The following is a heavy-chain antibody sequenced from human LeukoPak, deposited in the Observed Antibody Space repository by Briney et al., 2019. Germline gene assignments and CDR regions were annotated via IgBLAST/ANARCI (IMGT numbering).Heavy chain of an antibody. Sequence: GGSLRLSCAASGCTVSSNYMSWVRQAPGKGLEWVSVINSGGSTYYADSVKGRFTISRDNSKNTLYLQMNSLRAEDTAVYYCARERSYGSGPYPYASYGMDVWGQGTTVTVSS. J-gene: IGHJ6*02. CDR1: GCTVSSNY. CDR2: INSGGST. V-gene: IGHV3-66*01. D-gene: IGHD3-10*01. CDR3: ARERSYGSGPYPYASYGMDV.